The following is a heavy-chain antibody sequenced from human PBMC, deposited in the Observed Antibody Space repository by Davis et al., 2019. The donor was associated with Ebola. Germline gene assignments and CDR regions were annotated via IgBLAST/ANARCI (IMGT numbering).Heavy chain of an antibody. D-gene: IGHD1-7*01. V-gene: IGHV3-7*03. CDR2: INQDESEK. CDR1: GFTFSNAW. J-gene: IGHJ3*02. Sequence: PGGSLRLSCAASGFTFSNAWMNWVRQAPGRGLEWVANINQDESEKYYVDSVEGRFTISRDHAKNSLFLQMNSLRAEDTAVYYCARANWNYGKDAFDIWGQGTKVTVSS. CDR3: ARANWNYGKDAFDI.